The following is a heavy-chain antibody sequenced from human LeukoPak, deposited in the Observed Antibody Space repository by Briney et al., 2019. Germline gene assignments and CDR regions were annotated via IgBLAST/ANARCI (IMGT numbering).Heavy chain of an antibody. CDR3: AKGIVVAPAAIPWRGRGDAFDI. V-gene: IGHV3-23*01. D-gene: IGHD2-2*02. CDR1: GFTFSSYA. Sequence: GGSLRLSCAASGFTFSSYAMSWVRQAPGEGLEWVSAISCSGGSTYYADSVKGRFPISRDNYKNTLYLQMNSLRSEATAVYYCAKGIVVAPAAIPWRGRGDAFDIWGRGTMVTVSS. CDR2: ISCSGGST. J-gene: IGHJ3*02.